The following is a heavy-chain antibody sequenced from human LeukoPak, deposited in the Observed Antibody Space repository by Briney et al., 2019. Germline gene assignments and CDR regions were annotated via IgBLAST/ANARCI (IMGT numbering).Heavy chain of an antibody. CDR1: GFTFSSYS. V-gene: IGHV3-48*01. Sequence: GGSLRLSCAASGFTFSSYSMNWVRQAPGKGLEWVSYISSSSSTIYYADSVKGRFTISRDNSKNTLYLQMNSLRAKDTAVYYCAKTDRSWIQLWQYFDYWGQGTLVTVSS. J-gene: IGHJ4*02. CDR2: ISSSSSTI. D-gene: IGHD5-18*01. CDR3: AKTDRSWIQLWQYFDY.